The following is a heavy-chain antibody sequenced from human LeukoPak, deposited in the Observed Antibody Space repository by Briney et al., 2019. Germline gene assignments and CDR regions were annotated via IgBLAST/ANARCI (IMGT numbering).Heavy chain of an antibody. J-gene: IGHJ4*02. CDR3: AKGGVYGDYYFDY. CDR2: ISHDGSRK. V-gene: IGHV3-30*04. D-gene: IGHD4-17*01. CDR1: GFTFTSHA. Sequence: GGSLRLSCAASGFTFTSHAMHWVRQAPGKGLEWVTFISHDGSRKYYADSVKGRFTISGDNSKNTVYLQMNSLRAEDTALYYCAKGGVYGDYYFDYWGQGTLVTVSS.